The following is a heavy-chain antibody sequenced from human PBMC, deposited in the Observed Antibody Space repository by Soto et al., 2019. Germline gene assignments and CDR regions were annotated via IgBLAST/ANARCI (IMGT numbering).Heavy chain of an antibody. V-gene: IGHV4-61*08. J-gene: IGHJ6*02. CDR3: ARDGHGMDV. CDR2: IHVSGST. Sequence: HSATIDLTSTVSGDSVYSGGYQWTWIRQPPGKGLEWIGYIHVSGSTNDNPSLKGRVTMSIDTSKNQFSLKLSSVTAADTAVYYCARDGHGMDVWGQGTKVTVSS. CDR1: GDSVYSGGYQ.